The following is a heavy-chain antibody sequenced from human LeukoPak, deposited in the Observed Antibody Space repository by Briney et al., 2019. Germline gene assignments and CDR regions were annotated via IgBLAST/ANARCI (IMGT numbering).Heavy chain of an antibody. J-gene: IGHJ4*02. CDR1: GYTFTGYD. CDR2: MNPSTGDT. V-gene: IGHV1-8*01. CDR3: TRGSLSGSSRDY. Sequence: GASVRVSCKASGYTFTGYDINWVRQAIGQGHEWMGWMNPSTGDTGYAQKFQGRVTMTRNTSVDTAFMELSGLGSEDTAVYYCTRGSLSGSSRDYWGQGTLVTVSS. D-gene: IGHD1-26*01.